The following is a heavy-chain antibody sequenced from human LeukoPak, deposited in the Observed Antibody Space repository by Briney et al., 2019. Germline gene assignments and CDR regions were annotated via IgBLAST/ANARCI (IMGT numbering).Heavy chain of an antibody. J-gene: IGHJ6*02. CDR3: ARGKRGSYSSYYGMDV. CDR2: IYSGGST. D-gene: IGHD1-26*01. V-gene: IGHV3-53*01. CDR1: GFTVSSNY. Sequence: PGGSLRLSCAASGFTVSSNYMSWVRQAPGKGLEWVSVIYSGGSTYYADSVKGRFTISRDNSKNTLYLQMNSLRAEDTAVYYCARGKRGSYSSYYGMDVWGQGTTVTVSS.